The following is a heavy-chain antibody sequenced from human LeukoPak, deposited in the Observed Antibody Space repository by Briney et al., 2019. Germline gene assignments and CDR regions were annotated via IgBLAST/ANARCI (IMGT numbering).Heavy chain of an antibody. J-gene: IGHJ4*02. D-gene: IGHD3-22*01. CDR3: ARLSGYSSGHYYSDY. CDR2: IYYRGST. CDR1: GGSISSDY. Sequence: TSETLSLTCTVSGGSISSDYWSWIRQPPGKGLEWIGYIYYRGSTNYNPSLKSRVTISVDTSKNQFSLKLSSVTAADTAVYYCARLSGYSSGHYYSDYWGQGTLVTVSS. V-gene: IGHV4-59*01.